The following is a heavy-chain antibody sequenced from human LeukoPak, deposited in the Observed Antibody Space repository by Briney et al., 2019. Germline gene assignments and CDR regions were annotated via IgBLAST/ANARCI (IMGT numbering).Heavy chain of an antibody. CDR3: ARGNYDFWSGYYQRGNWFDP. Sequence: ASVKVSCKASGYTFTSYDINWVRQATGRGLEWMGWMNPNSGNTGYAQKFQGRVTMTRNTSISTAYMELSSLRSEDTAVYYCARGNYDFWSGYYQRGNWFDPWGQGTLVTVSS. D-gene: IGHD3-3*01. J-gene: IGHJ5*02. V-gene: IGHV1-8*01. CDR2: MNPNSGNT. CDR1: GYTFTSYD.